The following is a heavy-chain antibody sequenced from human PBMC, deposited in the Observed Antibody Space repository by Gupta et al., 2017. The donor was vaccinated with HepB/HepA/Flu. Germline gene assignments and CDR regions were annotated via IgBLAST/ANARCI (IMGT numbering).Heavy chain of an antibody. Sequence: QVVESGGGLVPPGGSLRLSCAASTFTINGHWMTWVRQAPGKGLEWVASINDDGTKTYYADSVKGRFTISRDNAKNSVFLQMNSLRVEDTTVYYCATNMMTGGQGTMVTVSS. CDR1: TFTINGHW. V-gene: IGHV3-7*01. J-gene: IGHJ3*01. D-gene: IGHD3-16*01. CDR2: INDDGTKT. CDR3: ATNMMT.